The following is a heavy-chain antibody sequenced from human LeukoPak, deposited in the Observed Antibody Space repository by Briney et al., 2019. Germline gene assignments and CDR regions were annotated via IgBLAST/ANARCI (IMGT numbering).Heavy chain of an antibody. CDR1: GFTFSSYA. V-gene: IGHV3-NL1*01. J-gene: IGHJ3*02. CDR3: ARGDNSAFDI. D-gene: IGHD3-22*01. Sequence: GRSLRLSCAASGFTFSSYAMHWVRQAPGKGLEWVSVIYSSGSTYYADSVKGRFTISRDNAKNSLYLQVGSLRAEDTAVYYCARGDNSAFDIWGQGTMVTVSS. CDR2: IYSSGST.